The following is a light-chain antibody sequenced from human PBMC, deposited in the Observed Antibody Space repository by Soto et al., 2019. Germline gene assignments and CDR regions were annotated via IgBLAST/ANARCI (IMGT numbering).Light chain of an antibody. CDR1: QSVLHSSNNKNY. CDR3: QQYYSAPWT. CDR2: WAS. V-gene: IGKV4-1*01. J-gene: IGKJ1*01. Sequence: DIVMTQSPDSLAVSLGERVTINCKSSQSVLHSSNNKNYLAWYQQKPGQSPKLLIYWASTRESGVPDRFSGSGSGTDFTLTISSLQAEDVAVYYCQQYYSAPWTFGQGTKVEIK.